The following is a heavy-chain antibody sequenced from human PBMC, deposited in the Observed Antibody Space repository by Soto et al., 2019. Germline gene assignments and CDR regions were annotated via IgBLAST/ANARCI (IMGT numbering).Heavy chain of an antibody. V-gene: IGHV1-2*02. J-gene: IGHJ5*02. CDR2: INPNSGGT. CDR3: AGGWGIAAPGPNWFDP. CDR1: GYSLSGYY. Sequence: ASVKVSCKASGYSLSGYYLHWVRQAPAQGPEWMGWINPNSGGTKYVQKFQGRVTMTRDTSIRTVYLELSRLRSDDTAVYYCAGGWGIAAPGPNWFDPWGQRTLVTVSS. D-gene: IGHD6-13*01.